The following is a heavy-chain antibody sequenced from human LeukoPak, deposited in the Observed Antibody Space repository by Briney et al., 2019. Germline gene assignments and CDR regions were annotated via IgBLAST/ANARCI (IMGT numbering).Heavy chain of an antibody. CDR1: GFTFSSYW. Sequence: GGSLRLSCAASGFTFSSYWMSWVRQAPGKGLEWVANIKQDGSEKYYVDSVKGRFTISRDNAKNSLYLQMNSLRAEDTAVYYCARRYYYDSSGYYYYYYYYYMDVWGKGTTVTVSS. D-gene: IGHD3-22*01. J-gene: IGHJ6*03. CDR2: IKQDGSEK. CDR3: ARRYYYDSSGYYYYYYYYYMDV. V-gene: IGHV3-7*01.